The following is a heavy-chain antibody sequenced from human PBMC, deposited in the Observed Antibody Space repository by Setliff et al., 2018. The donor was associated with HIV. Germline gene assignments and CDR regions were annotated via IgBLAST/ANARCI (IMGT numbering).Heavy chain of an antibody. D-gene: IGHD1-26*01. J-gene: IGHJ6*02. CDR2: INSDGSST. V-gene: IGHV3-74*01. CDR1: GFTFSSYW. Sequence: GGSLRLSCAASGFTFSSYWMHWVRQAPGKGLVWVSRINSDGSSTSYADSVKGRFKISRDNAKNTLYLQMNSLRAEDTAVYYCAREEWELLRAFDIWGQGTTVTVSS. CDR3: AREEWELLRAFDI.